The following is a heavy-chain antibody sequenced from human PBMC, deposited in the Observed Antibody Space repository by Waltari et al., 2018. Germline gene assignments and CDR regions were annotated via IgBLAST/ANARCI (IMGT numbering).Heavy chain of an antibody. V-gene: IGHV3-30*04. J-gene: IGHJ4*02. CDR3: ARAYSRLDY. Sequence: QVQLVESGGGVVQPGRSLRLSCAASGFTFSTYAMHWVRQAPGKGLEWVAVISYDGRNKYYADSVKGRFTISRDNSKNTLYLQMNSLRAEDTAVYYCARAYSRLDYWGQGTLVTVSS. D-gene: IGHD1-26*01. CDR2: ISYDGRNK. CDR1: GFTFSTYA.